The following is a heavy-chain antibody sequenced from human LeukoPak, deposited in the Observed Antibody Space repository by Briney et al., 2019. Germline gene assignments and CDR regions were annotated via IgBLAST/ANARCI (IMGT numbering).Heavy chain of an antibody. V-gene: IGHV1-2*02. CDR3: ARDVAGTAEPFDY. D-gene: IGHD6-19*01. Sequence: GASVKVSCKASGYTFTGYYMHWVRQAPGQGLEWMGWINPNSGGTNYAQKFQGRATMTRDTSISTAYMELSRLRSDDTAVYYCARDVAGTAEPFDYWGQGTLVTVSS. CDR1: GYTFTGYY. CDR2: INPNSGGT. J-gene: IGHJ4*02.